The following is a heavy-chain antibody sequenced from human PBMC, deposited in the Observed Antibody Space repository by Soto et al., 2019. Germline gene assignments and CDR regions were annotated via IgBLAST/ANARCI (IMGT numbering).Heavy chain of an antibody. J-gene: IGHJ2*01. CDR3: ARELRYCDAQKGEWYFDL. D-gene: IGHD3-9*01. Sequence: QVQLVQSGAEVKKPGASVKVSCKASGYTFTSYGISWVRQAPGQGLEWMGWISAYNGNTNYAKKLQGRLTMTTDTPTSTAYMELRSLRSDDTAVYYCARELRYCDAQKGEWYFDLWGRGTLVTVSS. CDR1: GYTFTSYG. CDR2: ISAYNGNT. V-gene: IGHV1-18*01.